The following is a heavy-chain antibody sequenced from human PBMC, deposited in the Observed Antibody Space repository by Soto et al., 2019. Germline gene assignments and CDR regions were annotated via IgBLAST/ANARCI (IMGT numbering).Heavy chain of an antibody. Sequence: GGSLRLSCAASGFTFSNYAMSWVRQAPGKGLEWVSTINNSGGSTYYADSVKGRFTISRDDSENTLYLQMNSLRAEDTAIYYCARDPTADYWGQGTLVTVSS. D-gene: IGHD4-17*01. J-gene: IGHJ4*02. V-gene: IGHV3-23*01. CDR1: GFTFSNYA. CDR2: INNSGGST. CDR3: ARDPTADY.